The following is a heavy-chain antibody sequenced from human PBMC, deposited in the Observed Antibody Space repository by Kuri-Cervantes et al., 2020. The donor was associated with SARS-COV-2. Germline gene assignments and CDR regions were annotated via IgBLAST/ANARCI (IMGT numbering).Heavy chain of an antibody. D-gene: IGHD1-26*01. CDR2: IYYSGST. CDR1: GYSISSGYY. V-gene: IGHV4-38-2*02. Sequence: GSLRLSCTVSGYSISSGYYWGWIRQPPGKGLEWIGYIYYSGSTNYNPSLKSRVTISVDTSKNQFSLKLSSVTAADTAVYYCARDRKSVGATEFDYWGQGTLVTVSS. J-gene: IGHJ4*02. CDR3: ARDRKSVGATEFDY.